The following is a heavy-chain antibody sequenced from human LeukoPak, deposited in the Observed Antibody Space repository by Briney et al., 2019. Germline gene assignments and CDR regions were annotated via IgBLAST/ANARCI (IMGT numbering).Heavy chain of an antibody. D-gene: IGHD6-19*01. CDR2: ISYDGSNE. CDR1: GFTFSSYV. CDR3: ARDYSSGWPGNWFDP. J-gene: IGHJ5*02. Sequence: GGSLRLSCAASGFTFSSYVMHWVRQAPGKGLEWVAIISYDGSNEYYADSVKGRFTISRDNSKNTLYLQMNSLRAADTAVYYCARDYSSGWPGNWFDPWGQGTLVTVSS. V-gene: IGHV3-30*04.